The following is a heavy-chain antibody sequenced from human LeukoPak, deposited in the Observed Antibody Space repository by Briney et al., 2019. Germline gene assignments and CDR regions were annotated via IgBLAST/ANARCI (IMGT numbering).Heavy chain of an antibody. J-gene: IGHJ6*03. CDR2: ISSSSSTI. D-gene: IGHD1-1*01. CDR3: ARRGNWNYDYYMDV. Sequence: GGSLRLSCAASGFTFSSYNMNWVRQAPGKGLEWVSYISSSSSTIYYADSVKGRFTISRDNSKNTLYLQMGSLRAEDMAVYYCARRGNWNYDYYMDVWGKGTTVTVSS. V-gene: IGHV3-48*01. CDR1: GFTFSSYN.